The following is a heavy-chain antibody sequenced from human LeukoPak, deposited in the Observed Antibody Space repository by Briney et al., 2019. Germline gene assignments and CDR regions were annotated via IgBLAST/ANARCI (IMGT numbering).Heavy chain of an antibody. V-gene: IGHV3-30*18. CDR3: AKYLSAKGPPYALEV. CDR1: GFTFSNIG. CDR2: VSRTGGTK. J-gene: IGHJ6*02. Sequence: GGSLRLSCAASGFTFSNIGMHWVRQAPGKGLEWVAVVSRTGGTKYYGDSVQGRFTISRDNSKNTLYLQMNSLRAEDTAVYYCAKYLSAKGPPYALEVWGQGTTVTVSS.